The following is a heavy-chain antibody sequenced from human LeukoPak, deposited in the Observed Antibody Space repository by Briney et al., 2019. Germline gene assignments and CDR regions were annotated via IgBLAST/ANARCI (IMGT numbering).Heavy chain of an antibody. D-gene: IGHD3-16*01. CDR1: GYTFTTYD. V-gene: IGHV1-18*01. J-gene: IGHJ4*02. CDR2: ISTDNGDT. Sequence: ASVKVSCKSSGYTFTTYDTTWVRQAPGQGLEWMGWISTDNGDTNYAQKLQGRVTMTTDTSTSTAYMELRSLRSDDTAVYYCAREGLGELTLDYWGQGTLVTVSS. CDR3: AREGLGELTLDY.